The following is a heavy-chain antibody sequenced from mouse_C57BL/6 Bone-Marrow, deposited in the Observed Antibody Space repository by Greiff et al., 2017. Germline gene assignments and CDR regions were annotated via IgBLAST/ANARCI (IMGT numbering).Heavy chain of an antibody. CDR1: GFTFSSSG. V-gene: IGHV5-6*01. D-gene: IGHD1-1*01. J-gene: IGHJ3*01. CDR2: ISSGGSYT. Sequence: EVKLVESGGDLVKPGGSLKLSCAASGFTFSSSGMSWVRQTPDKRLEWVATISSGGSYTYYPDSVKGRFTISRDNAKNTLYLQMSSLKSEDTAMYYCARPPTLLRGFAYWGQGTLVTVSA. CDR3: ARPPTLLRGFAY.